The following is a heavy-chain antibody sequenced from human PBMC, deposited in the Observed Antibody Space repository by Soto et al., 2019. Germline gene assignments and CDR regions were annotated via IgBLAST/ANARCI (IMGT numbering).Heavy chain of an antibody. Sequence: SETLSLTCTVSGGSISSYYWSWIRQPPGKGLEWIGYIYYSGSTNYNPSLKSRVTISVDTSKNQFTLKLSSVTAADTAVYYCARASVTTFSYYYGMDVWGQGTTVTVSS. CDR1: GGSISSYY. CDR2: IYYSGST. V-gene: IGHV4-59*01. D-gene: IGHD4-4*01. CDR3: ARASVTTFSYYYGMDV. J-gene: IGHJ6*02.